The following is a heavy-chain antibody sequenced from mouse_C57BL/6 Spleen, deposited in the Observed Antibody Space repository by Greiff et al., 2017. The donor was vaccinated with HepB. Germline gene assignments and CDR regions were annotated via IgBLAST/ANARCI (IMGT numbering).Heavy chain of an antibody. CDR1: GYSITSGYY. D-gene: IGHD4-1*02. Sequence: EVKLVESGPGLVKPSQSLSLTCSVTGYSITSGYYWNWIRQFPGNKLEWMGYISYDGSNNYNPTLKNRISITRDTSKNQFFLKLNSVTTEDTATYYCARAANWVLYYLDYWGQGTTLTVSS. CDR3: ARAANWVLYYLDY. J-gene: IGHJ2*01. CDR2: ISYDGSN. V-gene: IGHV3-6*01.